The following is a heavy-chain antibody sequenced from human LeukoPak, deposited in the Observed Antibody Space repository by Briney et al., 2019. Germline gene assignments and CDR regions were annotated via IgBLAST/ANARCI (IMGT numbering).Heavy chain of an antibody. J-gene: IGHJ4*02. CDR1: GGSISSYY. V-gene: IGHV4-59*08. CDR2: IYYSGST. Sequence: SETLSLTCTVSGGSISSYYWSWIRQPPGKGLEWIGYIYYSGSTNYNPSLKSRVTISIDTSKNQFSLKLSSVTAADTAVYYCARPDRGYSGYDYYYFDYWGQGTLVTVSS. D-gene: IGHD5-12*01. CDR3: ARPDRGYSGYDYYYFDY.